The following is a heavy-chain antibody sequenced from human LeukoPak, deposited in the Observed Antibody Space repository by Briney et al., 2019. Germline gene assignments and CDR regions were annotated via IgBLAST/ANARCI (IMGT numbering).Heavy chain of an antibody. V-gene: IGHV1-18*01. Sequence: ASVKVSCQAFGYTLTRHCMSGVGQAPGQGREWMGWLSAYNGKTNYAQKLQGRVTMTTDTSTSTAYMELRSLRSDDTAAYYCARDVPYYYGSGSYFYGMDVWGQGTTVTVSS. CDR2: LSAYNGKT. CDR3: ARDVPYYYGSGSYFYGMDV. CDR1: GYTLTRHC. J-gene: IGHJ6*02. D-gene: IGHD3-10*01.